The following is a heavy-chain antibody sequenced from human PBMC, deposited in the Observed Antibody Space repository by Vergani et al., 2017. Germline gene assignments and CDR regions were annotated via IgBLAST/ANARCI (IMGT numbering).Heavy chain of an antibody. V-gene: IGHV3-30-3*01. J-gene: IGHJ4*02. Sequence: QVQLVESGGGVVQPGRSLRLSCAASGFTFSSYTMHWVRQAPGKGLEWVAVISSDGSNKYYADSVRGRFTISRDNSKNTLYLQMNSLRAEDTAVYYCAKESGIYYCFDSWGQGTLVTVSS. D-gene: IGHD1-26*01. CDR3: AKESGIYYCFDS. CDR2: ISSDGSNK. CDR1: GFTFSSYT.